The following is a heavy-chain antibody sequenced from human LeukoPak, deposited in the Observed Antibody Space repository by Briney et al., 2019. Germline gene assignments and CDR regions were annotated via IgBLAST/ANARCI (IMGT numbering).Heavy chain of an antibody. CDR1: GYTFTSYG. D-gene: IGHD3-22*01. Sequence: ASVKVSCKASGYTFTSYGISWVRQAPGQGLEWMGWISAYNGNTNYAQKLQGRVTMTTDTSTSTAYMELRSLRSDDTAVYYCARDFKSYYYDSSGPHGAFDIWGQGTMVTVSS. CDR3: ARDFKSYYYDSSGPHGAFDI. J-gene: IGHJ3*02. CDR2: ISAYNGNT. V-gene: IGHV1-18*01.